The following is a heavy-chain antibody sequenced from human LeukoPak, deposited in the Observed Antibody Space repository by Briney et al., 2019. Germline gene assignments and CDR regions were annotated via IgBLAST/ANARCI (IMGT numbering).Heavy chain of an antibody. CDR3: ARVDTDTSGYYFDH. CDR1: GFTISSYW. Sequence: GGSLRHSCAATGFTISSYWMHWVRQAPGKGLVWVSRINNEGSSISYADSVKGGFTISRDNAKNTLYLQMNSLSAEDTALYYCARVDTDTSGYYFDHWGQGTLVTVSS. V-gene: IGHV3-74*01. J-gene: IGHJ4*02. CDR2: INNEGSSI. D-gene: IGHD6-19*01.